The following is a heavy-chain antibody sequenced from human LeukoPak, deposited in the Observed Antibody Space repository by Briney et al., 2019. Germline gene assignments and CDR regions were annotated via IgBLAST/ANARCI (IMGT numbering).Heavy chain of an antibody. J-gene: IGHJ4*02. D-gene: IGHD4-23*01. Sequence: GGSLRLSCAASGFTFSNYWVHWVRQAPGMGLVWVSRINPDGTTTTYADSVKGRFSISRDNAKNTLYLQMNSLRVEDTAVYYCARGRPHGNDYWGQGTLVTVSS. CDR1: GFTFSNYW. CDR3: ARGRPHGNDY. CDR2: INPDGTTT. V-gene: IGHV3-74*01.